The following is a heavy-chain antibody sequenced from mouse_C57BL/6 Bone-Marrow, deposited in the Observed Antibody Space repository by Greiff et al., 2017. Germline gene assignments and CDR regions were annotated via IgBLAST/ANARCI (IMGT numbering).Heavy chain of an antibody. CDR2: IYPRSGNT. CDR1: GYTFTSSG. Sequence: VHLHPSFSYLSRPGASVKLSCKASGYTFTSSGISWVKQRTGQGLERIGEIYPRSGNTYYNEKFKGKATLTADKSSSTAYMELRSLTSEDSAVYFCARHGNYWYFDVWGTGTTVTVAS. D-gene: IGHD2-1*01. J-gene: IGHJ1*03. V-gene: IGHV1-81*01. CDR3: ARHGNYWYFDV.